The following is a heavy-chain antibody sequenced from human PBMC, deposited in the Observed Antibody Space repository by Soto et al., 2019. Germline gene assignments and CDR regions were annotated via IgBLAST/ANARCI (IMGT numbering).Heavy chain of an antibody. V-gene: IGHV1-2*02. CDR3: ARAYSSSSVACFDY. CDR1: GYTFTGYY. D-gene: IGHD6-6*01. Sequence: ASVKVSCKASGYTFTGYYMHWVRQAPGQGLEWMGWINPNSGGTNYAQKFQGRVTMTRDTSISTAYMELSRLRFDDTAVYYCARAYSSSSVACFDYWGQGTLVTVSS. J-gene: IGHJ4*02. CDR2: INPNSGGT.